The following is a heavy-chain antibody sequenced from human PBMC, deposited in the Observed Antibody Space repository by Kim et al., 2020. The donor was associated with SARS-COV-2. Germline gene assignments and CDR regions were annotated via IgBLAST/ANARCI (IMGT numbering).Heavy chain of an antibody. D-gene: IGHD3-16*02. CDR2: IYTSGRT. V-gene: IGHV4-4*07. J-gene: IGHJ4*02. CDR1: GDSLSSDY. CDR3: ASALGH. Sequence: SETLSLTCTVSGDSLSSDYWSWNRQPAGKGLEWIGRIYTSGRTNYNPSLQSRVTMLVDMSKNQFSLKLSYVTAADTAVYYCASALGHWGQGTLVTVSS.